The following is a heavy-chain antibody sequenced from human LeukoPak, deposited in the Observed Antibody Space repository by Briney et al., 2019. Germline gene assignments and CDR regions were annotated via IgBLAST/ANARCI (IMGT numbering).Heavy chain of an antibody. CDR1: EFTFSDYY. CDR2: ISDSAINT. V-gene: IGHV3-11*01. CDR3: AAYYGSGSVNYYRGMDI. D-gene: IGHD3-10*01. J-gene: IGHJ6*02. Sequence: GGSLRLSCEASEFTFSDYYMSWTRQAPGKGLEWISYISDSAINTHYADSVKGRFTISRDNAKKLLVLEMKSLRSEDTAVYYCAAYYGSGSVNYYRGMDIWGQGTTVTVSS.